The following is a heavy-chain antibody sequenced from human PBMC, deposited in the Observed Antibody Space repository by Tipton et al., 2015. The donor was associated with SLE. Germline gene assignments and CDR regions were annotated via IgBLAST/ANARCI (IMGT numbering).Heavy chain of an antibody. Sequence: TLSLTCTVSGGSISGGSYYWNWIRQPAGKGLEWIGRIFTSGITNYNPSLKSRVTMSVDTSKNQFSLMLSSVTAADTAVYYCAREASRGEYHDFWSGYSWFDPWGQGSLVTVSS. D-gene: IGHD3-3*01. CDR1: GGSISGGSYY. J-gene: IGHJ5*02. V-gene: IGHV4-61*02. CDR2: IFTSGIT. CDR3: AREASRGEYHDFWSGYSWFDP.